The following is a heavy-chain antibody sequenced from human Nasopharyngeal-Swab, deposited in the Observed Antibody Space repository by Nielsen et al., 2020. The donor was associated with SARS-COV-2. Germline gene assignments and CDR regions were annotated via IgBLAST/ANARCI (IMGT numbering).Heavy chain of an antibody. J-gene: IGHJ4*02. V-gene: IGHV3-53*01. D-gene: IGHD6-6*01. Sequence: VRQAPGKGLEWVSVIYSGGNTYYADSVKGRFTISRDNSKNTLYLQMNSLRAEDTAVYYCARGISSSLYWGQGTLVTVSS. CDR2: IYSGGNT. CDR3: ARGISSSLY.